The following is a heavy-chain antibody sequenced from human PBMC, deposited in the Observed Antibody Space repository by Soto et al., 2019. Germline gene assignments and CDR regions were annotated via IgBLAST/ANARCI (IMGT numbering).Heavy chain of an antibody. D-gene: IGHD5-12*01. CDR1: GFTFRSYW. CDR2: INSDGSST. J-gene: IGHJ3*02. V-gene: IGHV3-74*01. Sequence: PGGSLRLSCAASGFTFRSYWMQWVRHAPGKGLVWVSWINSDGSSTSYADSVKGRFTISRDNAKNTLYLQMNSLRAEDTAVYYCARGGGWIDAFDIWGQGTMVTVSS. CDR3: ARGGGWIDAFDI.